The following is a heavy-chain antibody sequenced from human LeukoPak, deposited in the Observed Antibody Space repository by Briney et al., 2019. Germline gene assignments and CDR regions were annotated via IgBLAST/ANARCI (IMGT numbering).Heavy chain of an antibody. Sequence: GGSLRLSCAASGFTFSSYEMNWVRQAPGKGLGWVSYISSSGSTIYYADSVKGRFTISRDNAKNSLYLQMNSLRAEDTALYYCARWGDIATAGDYWGQGTLVTVSS. CDR3: ARWGDIATAGDY. CDR1: GFTFSSYE. CDR2: ISSSGSTI. J-gene: IGHJ4*02. V-gene: IGHV3-48*03. D-gene: IGHD6-13*01.